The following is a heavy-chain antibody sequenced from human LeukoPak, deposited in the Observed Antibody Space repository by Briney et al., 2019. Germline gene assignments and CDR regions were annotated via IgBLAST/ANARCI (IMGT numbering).Heavy chain of an antibody. J-gene: IGHJ5*02. D-gene: IGHD3-3*01. V-gene: IGHV4-59*01. CDR1: DGSISSYY. CDR2: IYYSGSA. Sequence: SETLSLTCTVSDGSISSYYWSWIRQPPGKGLEWIGYIYYSGSANYNPSLKSRVTISVDTSKNQFSLKLSSVTAADTAVYYCARTIFGGEGRPNWFDPWGQGTLVTVSS. CDR3: ARTIFGGEGRPNWFDP.